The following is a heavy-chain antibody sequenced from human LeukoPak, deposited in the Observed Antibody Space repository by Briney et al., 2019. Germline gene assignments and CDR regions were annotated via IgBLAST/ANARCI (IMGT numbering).Heavy chain of an antibody. V-gene: IGHV3-48*03. J-gene: IGHJ4*02. CDR1: GFTFSSYE. D-gene: IGHD1-1*01. CDR2: ISSSGSTI. Sequence: PGGSLRLSCAASGFTFSSYEMNWVRQAPGKGLEWVSYISSSGSTIYYADSVKGRFTISRDNSKNSLYLQMNSLRAEDTAVYYCARDLPRPMVEPIDQRWGQGTLVTVSS. CDR3: ARDLPRPMVEPIDQR.